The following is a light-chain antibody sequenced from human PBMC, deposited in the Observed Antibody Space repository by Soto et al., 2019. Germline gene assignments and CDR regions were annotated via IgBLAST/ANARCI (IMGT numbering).Light chain of an antibody. CDR1: LGIGKR. J-gene: IGKJ1*01. CDR3: HNKDSAPPGGT. V-gene: IGKV1-27*01. Sequence: DIQLTQSPSSLSASVGDMATIICRASLGIGKRLAWYQQKQGRDPIQLMYDSSTLQPGVPSRVSCSGSGTEFTLTLSSLQHEDDATYDCHNKDSAPPGGTFSQGTKVGIK. CDR2: DSS.